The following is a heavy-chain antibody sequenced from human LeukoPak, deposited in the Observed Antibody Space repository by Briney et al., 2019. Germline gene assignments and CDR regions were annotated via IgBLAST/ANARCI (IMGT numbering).Heavy chain of an antibody. CDR3: ARTIAAAVNWFDP. V-gene: IGHV1-2*02. CDR2: INPNSGGT. Sequence: ASVKVSCKASGYTLTRYYMHWLQQAPGQGLEWMGWINPNSGGTNYAQKFQGRVTMTRDTPISTAYMELSRLRSDDTALYYCARTIAAAVNWFDPWGQGTLVTVSS. J-gene: IGHJ5*02. D-gene: IGHD6-13*01. CDR1: GYTLTRYY.